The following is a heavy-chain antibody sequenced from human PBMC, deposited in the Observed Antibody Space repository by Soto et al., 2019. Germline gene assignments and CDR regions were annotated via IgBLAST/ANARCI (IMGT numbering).Heavy chain of an antibody. CDR3: ARGHAGGWYYY. Sequence: QVQLQQWGAGLLKPSEPLSLTCAVYGGSFSGYYWSWIRQPPGKGLEWIGEINHSGSTNYNPSLKSRVTISVDTSKNQFSLKLSSVTAADTAVYYCARGHAGGWYYYWGQGTLVTVSS. CDR1: GGSFSGYY. D-gene: IGHD6-19*01. V-gene: IGHV4-34*01. CDR2: INHSGST. J-gene: IGHJ4*02.